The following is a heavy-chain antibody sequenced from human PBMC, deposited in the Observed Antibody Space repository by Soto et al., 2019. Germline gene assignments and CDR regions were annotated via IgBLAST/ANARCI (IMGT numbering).Heavy chain of an antibody. CDR2: IDPSDSYN. CDR3: ARRDNQDALDV. D-gene: IGHD2-15*01. CDR1: CNRFTSSW. V-gene: IGHV5-10-1*01. Sequence: AESLKISCKGSCNRFTSSWISWVRQMPGKGLEWRGSIDPSDSYNNHSPSFQGHVTTTADKSITTAYLKWSSLKASDTAMYYCARRDNQDALDVWGQGTMVTVSS. J-gene: IGHJ3*01.